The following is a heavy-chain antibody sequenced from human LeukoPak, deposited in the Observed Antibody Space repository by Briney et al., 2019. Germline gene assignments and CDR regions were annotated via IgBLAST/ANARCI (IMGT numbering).Heavy chain of an antibody. V-gene: IGHV4-39*07. Sequence: SSETLSLTCTVSGGSISSSSYYWGWIRQPPGKGLEWIGSIYYSGSTYYNPSLKSRVTISVDTSKNQFSLKLSSVTAADTAVYYCAIKWELLWEGAFDIWGQGTMVTVSS. CDR3: AIKWELLWEGAFDI. CDR1: GGSISSSSYY. D-gene: IGHD1-26*01. CDR2: IYYSGST. J-gene: IGHJ3*02.